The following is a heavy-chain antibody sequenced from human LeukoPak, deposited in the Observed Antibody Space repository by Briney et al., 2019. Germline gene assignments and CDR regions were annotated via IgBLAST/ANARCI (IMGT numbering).Heavy chain of an antibody. J-gene: IGHJ3*02. D-gene: IGHD2-2*01. CDR3: AREKGAPATADAFDI. Sequence: SETLSLTCTVCGVSISSYYWSWIRQPSGKGLEWIGYIYYSGSTNYNPSLKSRVTISVDTSKNQFSLKLSSVTAADTAVYYCAREKGAPATADAFDIWGQGTMVTVSS. V-gene: IGHV4-59*01. CDR2: IYYSGST. CDR1: GVSISSYY.